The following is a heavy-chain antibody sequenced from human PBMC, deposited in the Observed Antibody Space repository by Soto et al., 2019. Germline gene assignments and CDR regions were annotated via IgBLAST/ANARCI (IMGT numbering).Heavy chain of an antibody. CDR1: GSISTTTP. CDR3: ATSFRYFDN. Sequence: GGSLRLSCAASGSISTTTPLSWVRQAPGKGLEWVSTISGRGTNTYYADSVKGRFIISRENLKNTVNLQMNGLGVEDTAIYYCATSFRYFDNWGKGTRVTVSS. V-gene: IGHV3-23*01. J-gene: IGHJ4*02. CDR2: ISGRGTNT.